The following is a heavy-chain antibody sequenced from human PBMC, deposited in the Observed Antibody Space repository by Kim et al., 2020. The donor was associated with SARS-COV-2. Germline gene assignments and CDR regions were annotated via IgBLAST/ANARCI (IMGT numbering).Heavy chain of an antibody. CDR2: ISSSSTYI. CDR3: ARDLSSGWANYYYGMDV. V-gene: IGHV3-21*01. CDR1: GFTFISYS. D-gene: IGHD6-19*01. Sequence: GGSLRLSCAASGFTFISYSVNWVRQAPGKGLEWVSSISSSSTYIYYADSVKGRFTISRDNAKNSLYLQMNSLRAEDTAVYYCARDLSSGWANYYYGMDVWGQGTTVTVSS. J-gene: IGHJ6*02.